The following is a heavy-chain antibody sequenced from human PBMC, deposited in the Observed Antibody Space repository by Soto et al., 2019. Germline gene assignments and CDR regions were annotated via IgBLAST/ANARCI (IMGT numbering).Heavy chain of an antibody. J-gene: IGHJ3*02. CDR3: ERPLVGVTMILREGEGFDI. CDR2: IIPIFGTA. Sequence: QVQLVQSGAEVKKPGSSVKVSCKASGGTFSSYAISWVRQAPGQGLEWMGGIIPIFGTANYAQKFQGRVKITADESTRSAYMEMSSLISEDTAVYYCERPLVGVTMILREGEGFDIWGQGTMVTVSS. V-gene: IGHV1-69*19. CDR1: GGTFSSYA. D-gene: IGHD3-22*01.